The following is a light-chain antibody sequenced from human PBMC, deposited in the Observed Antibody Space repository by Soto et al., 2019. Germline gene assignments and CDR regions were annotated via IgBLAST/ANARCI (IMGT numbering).Light chain of an antibody. J-gene: IGKJ1*01. CDR3: QQSYRPPWT. V-gene: IGKV1-39*01. CDR2: AAS. CDR1: QSINNK. Sequence: DIQMTQSESSLSATVGDRVTIICRASQSINNKVKCYQQRPGEAPKLLIYAASSLQDGVPSRFSGSGSGPVFTLTISGLQPEDFAPDICQQSYRPPWTFGQGTQVEGK.